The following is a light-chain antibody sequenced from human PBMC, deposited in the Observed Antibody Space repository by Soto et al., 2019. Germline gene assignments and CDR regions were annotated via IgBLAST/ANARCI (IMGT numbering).Light chain of an antibody. CDR1: QSVSSTF. V-gene: IGKV3-20*01. Sequence: EIVLTQSPGSLSLSPGERATLSCRASQSVSSTFFAWYQQRPGQAPRLLMYGASSRATGIPERFSGSGSATDFTLTISMLEPDVLAEYYCQQVDSSGTFGQGTKVEIK. J-gene: IGKJ1*01. CDR2: GAS. CDR3: QQVDSSGT.